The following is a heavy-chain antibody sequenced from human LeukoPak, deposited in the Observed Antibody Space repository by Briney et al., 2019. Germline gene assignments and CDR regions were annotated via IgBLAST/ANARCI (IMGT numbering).Heavy chain of an antibody. D-gene: IGHD6-25*01. Sequence: ASVHVSCKASGYTFTSYYMHGVGPAPAQGRAWMGIINPSGGSTRYEEKFEGRVTMTRDTTTSTVYMELSSLRSEDTAVYYCASLSGYSSGIWGQGTLVTVSS. CDR1: GYTFTSYY. V-gene: IGHV1-46*01. CDR3: ASLSGYSSGI. J-gene: IGHJ4*02. CDR2: INPSGGST.